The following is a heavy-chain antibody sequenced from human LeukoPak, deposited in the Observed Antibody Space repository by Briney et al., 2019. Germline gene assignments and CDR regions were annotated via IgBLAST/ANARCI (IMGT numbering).Heavy chain of an antibody. J-gene: IGHJ4*02. Sequence: PGGSLRLSCAASGFTFSGYWMSWVRQAPGKGLEWVANIKQDGSEKYYVDSVKGRFTISRDNAKDSLYLQMNSLRAEDTAVYYCARVRGYYFDYWGQGTLVTVSS. CDR1: GFTFSGYW. D-gene: IGHD3-10*01. CDR2: IKQDGSEK. V-gene: IGHV3-7*01. CDR3: ARVRGYYFDY.